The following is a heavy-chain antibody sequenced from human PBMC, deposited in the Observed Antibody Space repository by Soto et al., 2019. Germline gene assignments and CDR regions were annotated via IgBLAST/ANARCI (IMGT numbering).Heavy chain of an antibody. Sequence: QVQLVQSGAEVKKPGSSVKVSCKASGGTFSTYTVTWVRQAPGQGLEWRGRLIPIVGIVNYAQKFLGRVTITANKSTSIAYMELSSLRSEDTAVYYCATITSGSYGGDYWGQGALVTVSS. D-gene: IGHD1-26*01. CDR2: LIPIVGIV. CDR3: ATITSGSYGGDY. CDR1: GGTFSTYT. V-gene: IGHV1-69*02. J-gene: IGHJ4*02.